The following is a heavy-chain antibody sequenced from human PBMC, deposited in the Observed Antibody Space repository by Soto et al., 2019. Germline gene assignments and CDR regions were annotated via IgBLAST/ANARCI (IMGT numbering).Heavy chain of an antibody. CDR1: GFTFSSYD. V-gene: IGHV3-23*01. Sequence: LSLSCAASGFTFSSYDKSWVRQAPGKGLEWVSAISGSGSSTYYADTVKGRFTISRDNSRNTLYLQMNSLRTEDTAVDSGATSYDSNRYDYWGQGTLVTVSS. CDR2: ISGSGSST. CDR3: ATSYDSNRYDY. J-gene: IGHJ4*02. D-gene: IGHD3-22*01.